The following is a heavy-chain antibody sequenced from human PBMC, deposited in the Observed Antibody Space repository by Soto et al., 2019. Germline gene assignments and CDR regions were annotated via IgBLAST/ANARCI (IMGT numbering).Heavy chain of an antibody. CDR2: ITSSSSYT. Sequence: GSLRLSCAASGSSFSDYYMSWIRQSPGKGLEWLSYITSSSSYTHYADSVKGRFTISRDNAKNSLYLQMNSLGAEDTAVYYCAGGQDNLAVNFDYWGQGT. J-gene: IGHJ4*02. D-gene: IGHD1-1*01. V-gene: IGHV3-11*03. CDR3: AGGQDNLAVNFDY. CDR1: GSSFSDYY.